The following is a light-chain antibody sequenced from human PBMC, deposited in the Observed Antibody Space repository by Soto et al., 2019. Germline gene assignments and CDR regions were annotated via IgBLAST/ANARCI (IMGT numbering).Light chain of an antibody. J-gene: IGLJ3*02. V-gene: IGLV2-8*01. CDR1: SSDVGGYNY. Sequence: QSALTQPPSASGSPGQSVTISCTGTSSDVGGYNYVSWYQQHPGTAPKLMIYEVSKRPSGVPHRFSGSKSGNTASLTVSGLQAEDEADYYCSSYAGSSNGMFGGGTKVTVL. CDR2: EVS. CDR3: SSYAGSSNGM.